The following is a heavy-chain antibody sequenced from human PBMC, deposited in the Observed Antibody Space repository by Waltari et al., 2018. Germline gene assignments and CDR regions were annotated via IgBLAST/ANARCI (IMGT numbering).Heavy chain of an antibody. Sequence: EVQLVESGGGLVQPGGSLRLSCAASGFTFSNYWMHWVRQAPGKGLVAVSQSSTDGSITNYADSVKGRFTISRDNAENTXSLQMHSLRAEDTAVXYCVKYSSSFLGDCWGQGTLVTVSS. CDR2: SSTDGSIT. D-gene: IGHD6-19*01. CDR1: GFTFSNYW. J-gene: IGHJ4*02. V-gene: IGHV3-74*01. CDR3: VKYSSSFLGDC.